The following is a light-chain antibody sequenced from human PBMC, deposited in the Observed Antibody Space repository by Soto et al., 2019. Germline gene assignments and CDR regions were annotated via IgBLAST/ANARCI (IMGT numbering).Light chain of an antibody. CDR3: QQRSNWAT. J-gene: IGKJ3*01. CDR1: QSVSSN. Sequence: EIVMTKSPATLSVSTGERATLSCRASQSVSSNLAWYQQKPGQAPRLLIYDASNRATGIPARFSGSGSVTDFTLTISSLEPEDFAVYYCQQRSNWATFGPGTKVDI. V-gene: IGKV3-11*01. CDR2: DAS.